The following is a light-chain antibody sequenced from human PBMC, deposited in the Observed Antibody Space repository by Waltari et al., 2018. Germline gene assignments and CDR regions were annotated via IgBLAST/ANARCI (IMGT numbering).Light chain of an antibody. CDR3: QQYDTFLAT. CDR2: KAS. V-gene: IGKV1-5*03. Sequence: DIQMTQSPSTLSASVGDRVAITCRASQSIISWLAWYQQKPGKAPKLLIYKASYLESGVPSRFSGSGSGTEFTLTITSLQPDDFATYYCQQYDTFLATFGPGTTVEI. CDR1: QSIISW. J-gene: IGKJ1*01.